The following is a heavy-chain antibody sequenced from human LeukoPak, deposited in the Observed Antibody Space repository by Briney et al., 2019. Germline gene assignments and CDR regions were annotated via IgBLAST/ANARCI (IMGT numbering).Heavy chain of an antibody. CDR3: ARDPGFSEVPQNNYDILAVAHY. V-gene: IGHV3-21*01. Sequence: GGSLRLSCAASGFTFSSYSMNWVRQAPGKGLEWVSSISSSSSYIYYADSVKGRFTISRDNAKNSLYLQMNSLRAEDTAVYYCARDPGFSEVPQNNYDILAVAHYWGQGTLVTVSS. CDR2: ISSSSSYI. CDR1: GFTFSSYS. D-gene: IGHD3-9*01. J-gene: IGHJ4*02.